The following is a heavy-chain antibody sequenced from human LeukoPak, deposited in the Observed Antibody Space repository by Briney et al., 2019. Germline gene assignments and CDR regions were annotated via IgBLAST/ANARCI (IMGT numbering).Heavy chain of an antibody. CDR1: GFTFSSYG. CDR3: ARDRSQLGGFDP. D-gene: IGHD6-6*01. CDR2: IRFDGSNK. V-gene: IGHV3-30*02. Sequence: GGSLRLSCAASGFTFSSYGMHWVRQAPGKGLEWVAFIRFDGSNKYYADSVKGRFTISRDNSKNTLYLQMNSLRVEDTAVYYCARDRSQLGGFDPWGQGTLVSVSS. J-gene: IGHJ5*02.